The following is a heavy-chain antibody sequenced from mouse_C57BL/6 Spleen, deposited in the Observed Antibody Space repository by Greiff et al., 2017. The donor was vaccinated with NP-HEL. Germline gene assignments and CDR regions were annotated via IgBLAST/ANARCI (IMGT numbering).Heavy chain of an antibody. CDR1: GYTFTSYW. J-gene: IGHJ4*01. CDR3: ASVPITTVPYNYAMDY. Sequence: QVQLQQPGAELVKPGASVKLSCKASGYTFTSYWMHWVKQRPGQGLEWIGMIHPNSGSTNYNEKFKSKATLTVDKSSSTAYMQLSSLTSEDSAVYYCASVPITTVPYNYAMDYWGQGTSVTVSS. D-gene: IGHD1-1*01. CDR2: IHPNSGST. V-gene: IGHV1-64*01.